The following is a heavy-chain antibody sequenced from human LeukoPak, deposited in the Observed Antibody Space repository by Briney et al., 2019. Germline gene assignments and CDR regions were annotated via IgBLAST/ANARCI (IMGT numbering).Heavy chain of an antibody. D-gene: IGHD7-27*01. CDR3: ARVWAWGSGNYFDN. J-gene: IGHJ4*02. V-gene: IGHV3-20*04. CDR1: GFTFDAFG. CDR2: IRGDAGST. Sequence: GGSLRLSCAAPGFTFDAFGMTWVRQAPGKGLDWVSAIRGDAGSTGYADSVKGRYTISRDNAKNSLYLQMNSLRVEDTALYYCARVWAWGSGNYFDNWGQGTLVTVSS.